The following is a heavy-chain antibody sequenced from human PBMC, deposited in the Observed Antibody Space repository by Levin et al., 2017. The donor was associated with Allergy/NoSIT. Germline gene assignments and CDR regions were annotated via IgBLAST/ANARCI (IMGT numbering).Heavy chain of an antibody. V-gene: IGHV1-69*04. J-gene: IGHJ3*02. Sequence: KISCRPSGGTFSNYTISWVRQAPGQGLEWMGRIIPILGIANYAQNFQDRVTITADKSTSTAYMELSSLSSEDTAVYYCARDFRIAGATGTFDIWGQGTMVTVSS. CDR2: IIPILGIA. D-gene: IGHD1-26*01. CDR1: GGTFSNYT. CDR3: ARDFRIAGATGTFDI.